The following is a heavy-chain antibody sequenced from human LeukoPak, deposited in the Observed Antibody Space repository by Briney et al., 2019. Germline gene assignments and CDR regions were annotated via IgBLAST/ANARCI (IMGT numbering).Heavy chain of an antibody. V-gene: IGHV4-59*01. CDR2: IYYSGST. Sequence: SETLSLTCTVSGGSISSYYWSWIRQPPGKGLEWIGYIYYSGSTNYNPSLKSRVTISVDTSKNQFSLKLSSVTAADTAVYYCARGTFSSSYDYWGQGTPVTVSS. CDR1: GGSISSYY. CDR3: ARGTFSSSYDY. J-gene: IGHJ4*02. D-gene: IGHD6-13*01.